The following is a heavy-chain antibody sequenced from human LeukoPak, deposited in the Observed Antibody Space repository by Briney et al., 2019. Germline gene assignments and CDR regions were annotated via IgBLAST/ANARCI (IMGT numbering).Heavy chain of an antibody. Sequence: GGSLRLSCAASGFTFSSYAMTWVRQAPGKGLEWVSAISGSGGTSYYADSVKGRFTISRDNSKNTLYLQMNSLRAEDTAVYYCAKDLYYGSGRYQVDNWGQGTLVTVSS. J-gene: IGHJ4*02. V-gene: IGHV3-23*01. CDR1: GFTFSSYA. CDR3: AKDLYYGSGRYQVDN. D-gene: IGHD3-10*01. CDR2: ISGSGGTS.